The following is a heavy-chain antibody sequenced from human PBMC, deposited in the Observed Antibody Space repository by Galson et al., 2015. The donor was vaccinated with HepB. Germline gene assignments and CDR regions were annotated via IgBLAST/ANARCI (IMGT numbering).Heavy chain of an antibody. CDR1: GYTLTELS. CDR3: LARGIVVVVAYDAFDI. CDR2: FDPEDGET. Sequence: SVKVSCKVSGYTLTELSMHWVRQAPGKGLEWMGGFDPEDGETIYAQKFQGRVTMTEDTSTDTAYMELSSLRSEDTAVYYCLARGIVVVVAYDAFDIWGQGTMVTVSS. J-gene: IGHJ3*02. D-gene: IGHD2-15*01. V-gene: IGHV1-24*01.